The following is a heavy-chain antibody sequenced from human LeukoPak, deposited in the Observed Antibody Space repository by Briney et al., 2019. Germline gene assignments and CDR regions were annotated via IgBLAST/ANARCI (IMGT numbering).Heavy chain of an antibody. J-gene: IGHJ3*02. V-gene: IGHV1-18*01. CDR2: ISGYNGNT. CDR3: ARVAVLDAFDI. D-gene: IGHD6-25*01. CDR1: GYTFTNYG. Sequence: ASVKVSCKASGYTFTNYGITWVRQAPGQGLEWMGWISGYNGNTNYAQKLQARVTMTTDTSTSTAYMDLRSLRSDDTAVYYCARVAVLDAFDIWGQGTMVTVSS.